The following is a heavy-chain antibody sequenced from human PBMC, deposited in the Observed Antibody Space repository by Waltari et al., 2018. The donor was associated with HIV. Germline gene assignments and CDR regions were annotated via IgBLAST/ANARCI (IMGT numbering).Heavy chain of an antibody. CDR1: GGSISSGSYY. Sequence: QVQLQESGPGLVKPSQTLSLTCTVSGGSISSGSYYWSWIRQPAGEGLAWIGHIYTNGVTYYNSSLKSRVTISVDTSKDQFSLKLSSVTAGDTALYYCARARQTICGVVRSRFDSWGQGTLVTASS. CDR2: IYTNGVT. CDR3: ARARQTICGVVRSRFDS. J-gene: IGHJ5*01. D-gene: IGHD3-3*01. V-gene: IGHV4-61*02.